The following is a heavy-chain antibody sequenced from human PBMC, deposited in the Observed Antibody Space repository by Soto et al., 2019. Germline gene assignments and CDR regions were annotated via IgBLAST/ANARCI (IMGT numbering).Heavy chain of an antibody. J-gene: IGHJ6*02. Sequence: PWGPLRLDCAASVFTFSSYSMNWVRQAPGKGLEWVSSISSSSSYIYYADSVKGRFTISRDNAKNSLYLQMNSLRAEDTAVYYCARDRIAVAESGMDVWGQGTTVTVSS. CDR1: VFTFSSYS. CDR2: ISSSSSYI. V-gene: IGHV3-21*01. CDR3: ARDRIAVAESGMDV. D-gene: IGHD6-19*01.